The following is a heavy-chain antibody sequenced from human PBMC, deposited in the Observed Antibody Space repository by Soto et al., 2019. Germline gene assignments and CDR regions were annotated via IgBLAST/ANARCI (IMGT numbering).Heavy chain of an antibody. Sequence: QVQLVESGGGVVQPGRSLTLSCVASGFTLSNYGMHWVRQAPGKGLKWVAVIWYDGTATYSADSVKGRFSISRDDAKNELFLQLSSLRAEDTAVYYCARNVGSSGSSRWFDTWGQGTLVTVSS. CDR1: GFTLSNYG. J-gene: IGHJ5*02. D-gene: IGHD3-10*01. CDR3: ARNVGSSGSSRWFDT. V-gene: IGHV3-33*01. CDR2: IWYDGTAT.